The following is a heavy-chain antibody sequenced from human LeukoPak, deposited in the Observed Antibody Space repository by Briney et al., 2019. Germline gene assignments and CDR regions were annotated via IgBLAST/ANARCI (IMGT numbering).Heavy chain of an antibody. CDR1: GFTFSSYE. J-gene: IGHJ6*02. V-gene: IGHV3-48*03. CDR2: ISRRGSNI. CDR3: ARDCSSTSCLSYYYYGMDV. Sequence: GGSLRLSCAASGFTFSSYEMNWVRQAPGKGLEWVSYISRRGSNIYYADSVKGRFTISRDNAKISLYLQMNSLRAEDTAVYYCARDCSSTSCLSYYYYGMDVWGQGTTVTVAS. D-gene: IGHD2-2*01.